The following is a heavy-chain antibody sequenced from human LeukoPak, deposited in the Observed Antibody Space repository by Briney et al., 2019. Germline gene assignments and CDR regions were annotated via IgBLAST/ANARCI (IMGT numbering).Heavy chain of an antibody. CDR1: GYTFTGYY. CDR3: ARGAEFDY. CDR2: INPNSGGT. J-gene: IGHJ4*02. V-gene: IGHV1-2*02. Sequence: ASVKVSCKASGYTFTGYYIHWVRQAPGQGLQWMGWINPNSGGTNFAQKFQGRVTMTRDTSISTAYMELSSLTSDDTALYYCARGAEFDYWGQGTLVTVSS.